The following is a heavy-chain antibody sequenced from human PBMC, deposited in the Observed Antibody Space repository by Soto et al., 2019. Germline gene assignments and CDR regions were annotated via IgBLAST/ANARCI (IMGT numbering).Heavy chain of an antibody. J-gene: IGHJ6*02. V-gene: IGHV4-39*01. Sequence: PSETLSLTCTVSGASISSSGYYWGWIRQPPGKGLDWIGNIYFSGSTYYNPSLKSRVTISVDTSKNQFSLKLSSVTAADTAVYYCARRAEGRNRRGPYYYYYYGMDVWGQGTTVTVSS. CDR2: IYFSGST. D-gene: IGHD6-25*01. CDR3: ARRAEGRNRRGPYYYYYYGMDV. CDR1: GASISSSGYY.